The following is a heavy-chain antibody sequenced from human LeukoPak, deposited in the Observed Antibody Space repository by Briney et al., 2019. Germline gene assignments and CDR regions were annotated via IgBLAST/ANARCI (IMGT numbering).Heavy chain of an antibody. Sequence: ASVTVSCTASGYTFTSYGISWVRQAPGQGLEWMGWISAYNGDTNYAQKLQGRVTMTTDTSTSTAYMELRSLRSDDTAVYYCARDSGTTVVTPTNWFDPRGQGTLVTVSS. CDR1: GYTFTSYG. V-gene: IGHV1-18*01. CDR3: ARDSGTTVVTPTNWFDP. D-gene: IGHD4-23*01. J-gene: IGHJ5*02. CDR2: ISAYNGDT.